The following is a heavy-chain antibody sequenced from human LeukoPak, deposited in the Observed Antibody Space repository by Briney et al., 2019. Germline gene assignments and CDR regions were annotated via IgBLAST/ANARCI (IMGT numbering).Heavy chain of an antibody. J-gene: IGHJ4*02. CDR3: TTRASYYDFWKTDY. V-gene: IGHV3-15*01. CDR1: GFTFNNAW. D-gene: IGHD3-3*01. CDR2: IKSKTDGGAT. Sequence: GGSLRLSCAASGFTFNNAWMSWVRQAPGKGLEWVGRIKSKTDGGATDYAAPVKGRFTTSRDDSKNTLYLQMNSLKTEDTAVYYCTTRASYYDFWKTDYWGQGTLVTVSS.